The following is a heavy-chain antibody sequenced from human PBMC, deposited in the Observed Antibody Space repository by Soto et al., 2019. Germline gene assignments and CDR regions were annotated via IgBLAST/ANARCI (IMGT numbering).Heavy chain of an antibody. CDR2: ISWNSGSI. Sequence: ESGGGLVQPGRSLRLSCAASGFTFDDYAMHWVRQAPGKGLEWVSGISWNSGSIGYADSVKGRFTISRDNAKNSLYLQMNSLRAEDTALYYCAKDDGYCSGGSCYSFDYWGQGTLVTVSS. CDR3: AKDDGYCSGGSCYSFDY. D-gene: IGHD2-15*01. V-gene: IGHV3-9*01. J-gene: IGHJ4*02. CDR1: GFTFDDYA.